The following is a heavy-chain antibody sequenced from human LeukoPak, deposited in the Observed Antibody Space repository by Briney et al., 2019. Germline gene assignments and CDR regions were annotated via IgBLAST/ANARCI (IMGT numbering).Heavy chain of an antibody. CDR3: AREGAGYSSSWLFDY. V-gene: IGHV1-69*06. D-gene: IGHD6-13*01. Sequence: SVKVSCKASGGTFSSYAISWVRQAPGQGLEWMGGINPIFGTANYAQKFQGRVTITADKSTSTAYMELSSLRSEDTAVYYCAREGAGYSSSWLFDYWGQGTLVTVSS. CDR2: INPIFGTA. J-gene: IGHJ4*02. CDR1: GGTFSSYA.